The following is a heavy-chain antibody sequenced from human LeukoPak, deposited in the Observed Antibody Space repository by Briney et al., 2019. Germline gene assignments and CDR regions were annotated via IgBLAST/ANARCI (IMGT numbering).Heavy chain of an antibody. J-gene: IGHJ6*04. CDR2: IIPIFGTA. CDR1: GGTFSSYA. D-gene: IGHD3-9*01. Sequence: SVKVSCKASGGTFSSYAISWVRQAPGQGLEWMGGIIPIFGTANYAQKFKGRVTITADESTSTAYMDLSSLRSEDTAVYYCARDKSFYDILTGYSPYYYYYGMDVWGKGTTVTVSS. V-gene: IGHV1-69*01. CDR3: ARDKSFYDILTGYSPYYYYYGMDV.